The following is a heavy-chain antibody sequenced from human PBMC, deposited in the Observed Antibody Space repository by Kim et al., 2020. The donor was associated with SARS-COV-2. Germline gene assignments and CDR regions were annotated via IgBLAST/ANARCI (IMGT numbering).Heavy chain of an antibody. CDR1: GGSISSSSYY. Sequence: SETLSLTCTVSGGSISSSSYYWGWIRQPPGKGLEWIGSIYYSGSTYYNPSLKRRVTISVDTSKNQFSLKLSYVTAADTAVYYCAGDGGSYYYYGTDVCGQGTTVTVSS. CDR3: AGDGGSYYYYGTDV. V-gene: IGHV4-39*07. J-gene: IGHJ6*02. CDR2: IYYSGST. D-gene: IGHD3-16*01.